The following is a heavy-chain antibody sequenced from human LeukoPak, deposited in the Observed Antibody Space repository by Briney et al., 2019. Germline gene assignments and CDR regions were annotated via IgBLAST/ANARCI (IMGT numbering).Heavy chain of an antibody. CDR3: ARGDSSYRWLVDD. D-gene: IGHD2-15*01. V-gene: IGHV3-23*01. Sequence: GGSLRLSCAASGFTFTNHAMHWVRQVPGKGLEWVSGISSNGRSIYYTDSVKGRFTISRDNSNNSLNLQMNSLRAEDSAVYHCARGDSSYRWLVDDWGQGTLVTVSS. CDR2: ISSNGRSI. J-gene: IGHJ4*02. CDR1: GFTFTNHA.